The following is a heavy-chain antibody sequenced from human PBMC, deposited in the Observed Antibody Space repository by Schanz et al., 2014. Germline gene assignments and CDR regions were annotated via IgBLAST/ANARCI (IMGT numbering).Heavy chain of an antibody. D-gene: IGHD3-10*01. CDR2: IGTSGGT. V-gene: IGHV3-23*04. Sequence: EVHLVESGGGLVQPGGSLRLSCAASGITFSSHSFNWVRQAPGKGLEWVSTIGTSGGTNYAESVKGRFTISRDNSKNTLYLQMNSLRAEDTAVYYCAKGRFGELSAFDIWGRGTMVTVSS. CDR1: GITFSSHS. J-gene: IGHJ3*02. CDR3: AKGRFGELSAFDI.